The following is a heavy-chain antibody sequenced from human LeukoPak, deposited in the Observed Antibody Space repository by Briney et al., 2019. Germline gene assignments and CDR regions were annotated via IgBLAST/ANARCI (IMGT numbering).Heavy chain of an antibody. CDR2: IIPIFGTA. V-gene: IGHV1-69*05. CDR1: GGTFSSYA. CDR3: AREGLVVVHLDY. Sequence: ASVKVSCKASGGTFSSYAISWVRQAPGQGLEWMGRIIPIFGTANYAQKFQGRVTITTDESTSTAYMELSSLRSEDTAVYYCAREGLVVVHLDYWGQGPLVTVSS. J-gene: IGHJ4*02. D-gene: IGHD3-22*01.